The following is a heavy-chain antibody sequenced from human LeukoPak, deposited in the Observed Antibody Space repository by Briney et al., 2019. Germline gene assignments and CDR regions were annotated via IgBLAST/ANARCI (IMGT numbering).Heavy chain of an antibody. CDR1: GGSISSSTYY. D-gene: IGHD2/OR15-2a*01. Sequence: SETLSLTCTVSGGSISSSTYYWGWIRQPPGKGLEWIGNIYYSGNTYNNPSLESRVTISVATSKNHFSLKLTSVTAADTAVYYCARDGFLAVDYWGQGTLVTVSS. J-gene: IGHJ4*02. CDR3: ARDGFLAVDY. V-gene: IGHV4-39*07. CDR2: IYYSGNT.